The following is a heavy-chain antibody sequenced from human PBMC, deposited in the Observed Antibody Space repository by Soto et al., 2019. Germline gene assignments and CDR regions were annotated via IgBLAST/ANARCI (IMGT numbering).Heavy chain of an antibody. Sequence: QVQLVQSGAEVKKPGSSVKVSCKASGVTFSSYTISWVRQAPGQGLEWMGRIIPILGIANYAQKFQGRVTITADKSTSTAYMELSSLRSEDTAVYYCAREGIAAAGNYGMDVWGQGTTVTVSS. CDR2: IIPILGIA. V-gene: IGHV1-69*08. D-gene: IGHD6-13*01. J-gene: IGHJ6*02. CDR1: GVTFSSYT. CDR3: AREGIAAAGNYGMDV.